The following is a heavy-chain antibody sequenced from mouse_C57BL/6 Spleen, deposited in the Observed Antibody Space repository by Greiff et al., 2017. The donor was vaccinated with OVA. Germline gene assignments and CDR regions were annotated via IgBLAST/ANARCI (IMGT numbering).Heavy chain of an antibody. J-gene: IGHJ2*01. CDR1: GYTFTSYW. Sequence: QVQLQQPGAELVKPGASVKMSCKASGYTFTSYWITWVKQRPGQGLEWIGDIYPGSGSTNYNEKFKSKATLTVDTSSSTAYMQLSSLTSEDSAVYYCARGRDGYQTLYFDYWGQGTTLTVSS. CDR2: IYPGSGST. V-gene: IGHV1-55*01. D-gene: IGHD2-3*01. CDR3: ARGRDGYQTLYFDY.